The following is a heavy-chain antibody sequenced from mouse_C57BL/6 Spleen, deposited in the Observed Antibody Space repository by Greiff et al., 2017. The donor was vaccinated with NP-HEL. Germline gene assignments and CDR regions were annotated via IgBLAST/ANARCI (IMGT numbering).Heavy chain of an antibody. J-gene: IGHJ2*01. CDR3: ARWLLREYYFDY. D-gene: IGHD2-3*01. V-gene: IGHV1-82*01. Sequence: QVQLQQSGAELVKPGASVKLSCTASGFNIKDYYMHWVKQRPGKGLEWIGRIYPGDGDTNYNGKFKGKATLTADKSSSTAYMQLSSLTSEDSAVYFCARWLLREYYFDYWGQGTTLTVSS. CDR1: GFNIKDYY. CDR2: IYPGDGDT.